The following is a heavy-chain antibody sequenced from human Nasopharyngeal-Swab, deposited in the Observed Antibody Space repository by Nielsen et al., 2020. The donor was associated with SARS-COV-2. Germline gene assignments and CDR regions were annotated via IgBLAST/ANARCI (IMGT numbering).Heavy chain of an antibody. D-gene: IGHD3-10*01. Sequence: SETLSLTCTVSGGSISSGSYYWSWIRQPAGKGLEWIGRIYTSGSTNYNPSLKSRVTISVDTSKNQFSLKLSSVTAADTAVYYCARGLMVRDRYYFDYWGQGTLVTVSS. J-gene: IGHJ4*02. CDR3: ARGLMVRDRYYFDY. V-gene: IGHV4-61*02. CDR2: IYTSGST. CDR1: GGSISSGSYY.